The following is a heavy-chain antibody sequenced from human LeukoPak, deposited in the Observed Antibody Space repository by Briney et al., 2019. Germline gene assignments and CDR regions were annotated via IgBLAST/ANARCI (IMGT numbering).Heavy chain of an antibody. Sequence: PSETLSLTCTVSGGSINGYSWTWIRQPPGKGLELIECVYHSGTTDSNPSLRSRLTMSADTSNNQFSLKLSSVTAADTAVYYCARLSQVGKAGAYDFHSLDVWGQGTTVTVSS. CDR2: VYHSGTT. CDR3: ARLSQVGKAGAYDFHSLDV. V-gene: IGHV4-59*13. J-gene: IGHJ6*02. CDR1: GGSINGYS. D-gene: IGHD1-26*01.